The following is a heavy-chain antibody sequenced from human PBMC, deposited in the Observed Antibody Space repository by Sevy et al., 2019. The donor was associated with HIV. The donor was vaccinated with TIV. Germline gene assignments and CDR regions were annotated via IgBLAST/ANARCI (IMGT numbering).Heavy chain of an antibody. CDR3: TTDSKKRRLSALHDY. Sequence: GGSLRLSCAASGFTFSNAWMSWVRQAPGKGLEWVGRIKSKTDGGTTDYAAPVKGRFTISRDDSKNTLYLQMNSLKTEDTAIYYCTTDSKKRRLSALHDYWGQGTLVTVSS. CDR2: IKSKTDGGTT. CDR1: GFTFSNAW. V-gene: IGHV3-15*01. J-gene: IGHJ4*02.